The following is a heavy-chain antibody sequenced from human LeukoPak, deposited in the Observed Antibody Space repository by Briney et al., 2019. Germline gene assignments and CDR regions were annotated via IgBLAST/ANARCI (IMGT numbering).Heavy chain of an antibody. D-gene: IGHD1-14*01. CDR1: GGSISSGGYY. Sequence: PSQTLSLTCTVSGGSISSGGYYWSWIRQHPGKGLEWIGYIYYSGSTYCNPSLKSRVTISVDTSKNQFSLKLSSVTAADTAVYYCAREEPNWFDPWGQGTLVTVSS. J-gene: IGHJ5*02. V-gene: IGHV4-31*03. CDR3: AREEPNWFDP. CDR2: IYYSGST.